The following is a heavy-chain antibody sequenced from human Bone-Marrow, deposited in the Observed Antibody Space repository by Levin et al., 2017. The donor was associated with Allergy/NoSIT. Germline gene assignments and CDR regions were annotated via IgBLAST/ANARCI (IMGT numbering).Heavy chain of an antibody. V-gene: IGHV3-23*01. J-gene: IGHJ6*02. Sequence: GGSLRLSCAASGFTFSSFAMSWVRQAPGKGLEWVSTISGGGGNTNYADSLKGRFTISRDNAKNSLYLQMKSLRAEDTAVYYCARDRTNGILTNYGMDVWGQGTTVTVSS. CDR1: GFTFSSFA. D-gene: IGHD3-9*01. CDR2: ISGGGGNT. CDR3: ARDRTNGILTNYGMDV.